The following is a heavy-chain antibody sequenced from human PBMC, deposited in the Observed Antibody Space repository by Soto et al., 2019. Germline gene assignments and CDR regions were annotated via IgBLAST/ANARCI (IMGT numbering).Heavy chain of an antibody. CDR3: ARGGIVVVPAAIRSYYYYYGMDV. CDR2: IIPIFGTA. J-gene: IGHJ6*02. V-gene: IGHV1-69*13. CDR1: GGTFSSYA. D-gene: IGHD2-2*01. Sequence: GASVKVSCKASGGTFSSYAISWVRQAPGQGLEWMGGIIPIFGTADYAQKFQGRVTITADESTSTAYMELSSLRSEDTAVYYCARGGIVVVPAAIRSYYYYYGMDVWRQGTTVTVSS.